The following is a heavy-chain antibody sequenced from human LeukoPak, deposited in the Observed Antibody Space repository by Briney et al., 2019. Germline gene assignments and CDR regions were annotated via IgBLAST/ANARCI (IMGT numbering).Heavy chain of an antibody. CDR1: GGSFSGYY. V-gene: IGHV4-34*01. D-gene: IGHD5-18*01. J-gene: IGHJ4*02. Sequence: SETLSLTCAVYGGSFSGYYWSWIRQPPGKGLEWIGEINHSGSTNYNPSLKSRVTISVDTSKNQFSLKLSSVTAADTAVYYCARSTNGYSYGYDYWGQGTLVTVSS. CDR2: INHSGST. CDR3: ARSTNGYSYGYDY.